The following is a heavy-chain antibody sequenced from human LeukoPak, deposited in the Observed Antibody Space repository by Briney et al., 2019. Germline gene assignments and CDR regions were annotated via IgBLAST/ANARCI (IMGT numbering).Heavy chain of an antibody. D-gene: IGHD6-13*01. J-gene: IGHJ1*01. CDR3: AKDGTSSWQDKYFQH. CDR1: EFTFSSYA. V-gene: IGHV3-23*01. Sequence: GGSLRLSCAASEFTFSSYAMSWVRQAPGKGLEWVSAISGSGGSTYYADSVKGRFTISRDNSKNMLYLQMNSLRAEDTAVYYCAKDGTSSWQDKYFQHWGQGTLGTVSS. CDR2: ISGSGGST.